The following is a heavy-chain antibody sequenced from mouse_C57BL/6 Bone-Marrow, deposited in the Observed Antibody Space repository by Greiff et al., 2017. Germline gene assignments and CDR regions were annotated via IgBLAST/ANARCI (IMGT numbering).Heavy chain of an antibody. J-gene: IGHJ3*01. CDR1: GYTFTSYW. CDR2: IDPSDSYT. D-gene: IGHD1-1*02. CDR3: ARSGWYSWFAY. V-gene: IGHV1-50*01. Sequence: QVHVKQPGAELVKPGASVKLSCKASGYTFTSYWMQWVKQRPGQGLEWIGEIDPSDSYTNYNQKFKGKATLTVDTSSSTAYMQLSSLTSEDSAVYYCARSGWYSWFAYWGQGTLVTVSA.